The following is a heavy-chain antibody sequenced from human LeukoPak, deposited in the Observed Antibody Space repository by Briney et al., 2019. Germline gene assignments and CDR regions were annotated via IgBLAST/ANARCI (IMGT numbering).Heavy chain of an antibody. D-gene: IGHD3-22*01. V-gene: IGHV3-23*01. Sequence: GGSLRLSCAASGFTFSSYAMSWVRQAPGKGLEWVSAISGSGGSTYYADSVKGRFTISRDNSKSTLYLQMNSLRAEDTAVYYCAKNYYDSSGYVYYFDYWGQGTLVTVSS. CDR2: ISGSGGST. J-gene: IGHJ4*02. CDR3: AKNYYDSSGYVYYFDY. CDR1: GFTFSSYA.